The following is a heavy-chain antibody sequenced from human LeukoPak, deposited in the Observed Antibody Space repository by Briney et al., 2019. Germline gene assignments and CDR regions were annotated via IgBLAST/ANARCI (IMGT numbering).Heavy chain of an antibody. CDR2: MNQDGSER. CDR3: ASGRYRENFDY. D-gene: IGHD3-16*02. V-gene: IGHV3-7*01. J-gene: IGHJ4*02. CDR1: GFTFSHFW. Sequence: GGSLRLSCAASGFTFSHFWMSWVRQAPGKGLEWVATMNQDGSERYYVDSVKGRCTISRDNAKNSLYLQINKLRAEDTAVYYCASGRYRENFDYWGQGTLITVSS.